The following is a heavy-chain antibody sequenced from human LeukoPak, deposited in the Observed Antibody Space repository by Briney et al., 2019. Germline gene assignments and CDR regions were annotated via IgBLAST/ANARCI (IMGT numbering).Heavy chain of an antibody. CDR3: VRGVGSSTSCYVRAFDI. CDR2: IKWEGSEK. V-gene: IGHV3-52*01. D-gene: IGHD2-2*01. CDR1: GFTFSNSR. Sequence: GSPRLSWAASGFTFSNSRMHWVCQGPEKGLEWVADIKWEGSEKCSVDSLKGRLTISRDNAQTSLYLQVNSLRDEDMTVYYCVRGVGSSTSCYVRAFDIWGQGTMVTVSS. J-gene: IGHJ3*02.